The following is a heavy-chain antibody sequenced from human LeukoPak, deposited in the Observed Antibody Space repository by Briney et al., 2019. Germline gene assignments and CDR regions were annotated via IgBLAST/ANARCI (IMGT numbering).Heavy chain of an antibody. Sequence: SETLSLTCTVSGGSISSSSYYWSWIRQPAGKGLEWIGRIYTSGSTNYNPSLKSRVTMSVDTSKNQFSLKLSSVTAADTAVYYCARDTAMVSAFDIWGQGTMVTVSS. CDR3: ARDTAMVSAFDI. CDR1: GGSISSSSYY. CDR2: IYTSGST. J-gene: IGHJ3*02. D-gene: IGHD5-18*01. V-gene: IGHV4-61*02.